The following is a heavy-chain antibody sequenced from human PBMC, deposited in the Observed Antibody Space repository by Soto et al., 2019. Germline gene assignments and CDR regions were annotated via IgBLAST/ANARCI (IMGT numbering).Heavy chain of an antibody. CDR2: ISSSSSTI. Sequence: GGSLRLSCAVSGFIFSRYSMNWVRQAPGKGLEWVSSISSSSSTIYYADSVKGRFTISRDNAKNSLYLQMNSLRDEDTAVYYCARNPYGSGSYFHLFDYWGQGTLVTVSS. J-gene: IGHJ4*02. CDR1: GFIFSRYS. D-gene: IGHD3-10*01. CDR3: ARNPYGSGSYFHLFDY. V-gene: IGHV3-48*02.